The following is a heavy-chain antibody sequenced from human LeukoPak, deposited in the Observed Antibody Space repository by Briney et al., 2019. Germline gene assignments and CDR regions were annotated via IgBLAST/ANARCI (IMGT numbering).Heavy chain of an antibody. Sequence: ASVKVSCKASGYTFTSYGISWVRQAPGQGLEWMGWISAYNGNTNYAQKLQGRVTMTTDTSTSTAYMELRSLRSDDTAVYYCARMGIVPKNSGYDGVDYWGQGTLVTVSS. CDR1: GYTFTSYG. CDR3: ARMGIVPKNSGYDGVDY. J-gene: IGHJ4*02. V-gene: IGHV1-18*01. D-gene: IGHD5-12*01. CDR2: ISAYNGNT.